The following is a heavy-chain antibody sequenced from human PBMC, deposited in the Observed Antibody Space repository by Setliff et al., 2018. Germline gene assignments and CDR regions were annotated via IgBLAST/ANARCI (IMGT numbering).Heavy chain of an antibody. CDR1: GYSISSGYY. D-gene: IGHD2-15*01. CDR2: RYRSGTT. J-gene: IGHJ4*02. V-gene: IGHV4-38-2*01. CDR3: AGQLCSGGSCYATTFDY. Sequence: SETLSLTCAVSGYSISSGYYWGWIRQPPGKGLEWIGSRYRSGTTYYNPSLKSRVTISVDTSKNQFSLKLSSVTAADTAVYYCAGQLCSGGSCYATTFDYWGQGTLVTVSS.